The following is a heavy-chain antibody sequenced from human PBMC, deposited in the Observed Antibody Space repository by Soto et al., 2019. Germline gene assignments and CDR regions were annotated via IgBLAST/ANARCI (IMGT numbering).Heavy chain of an antibody. CDR2: ISSSSSTI. CDR1: GFTFSSYS. D-gene: IGHD2-15*01. J-gene: IGHJ4*02. CDR3: ARDCSGGSCYSMGIAY. V-gene: IGHV3-48*01. Sequence: GGSLRLSCAASGFTFSSYSMNWVRQAPGKGLEWVSYISSSSSTIYYADSVKGRFTISRDNAKNSLYLQMNSLRAEDTAVYYCARDCSGGSCYSMGIAYWGQGTQVTVSS.